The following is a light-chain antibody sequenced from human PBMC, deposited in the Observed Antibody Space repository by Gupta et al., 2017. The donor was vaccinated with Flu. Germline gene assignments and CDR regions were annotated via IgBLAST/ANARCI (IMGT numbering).Light chain of an antibody. CDR3: QQYNNWPLWT. Sequence: ATLSVSPRERATLSCRASQSVSSNLAWYQQKPGQAPRLLIYGASTRATGIPARFSGSGSGTEFTLTISSLQSEDFAVYYCQQYNNWPLWTFGQGTKVEIK. CDR1: QSVSSN. CDR2: GAS. J-gene: IGKJ1*01. V-gene: IGKV3-15*01.